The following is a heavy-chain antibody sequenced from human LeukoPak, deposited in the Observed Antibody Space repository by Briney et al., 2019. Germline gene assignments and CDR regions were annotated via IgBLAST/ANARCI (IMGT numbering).Heavy chain of an antibody. CDR2: ISAYNGNT. D-gene: IGHD1-26*01. V-gene: IGHV1-18*01. CDR3: ARDWGIVGATTRGPVNWFDP. CDR1: GYTFTSYG. Sequence: GASVKVSCKASGYTFTSYGISWVRQAPGQGLEWMGWISAYNGNTNYAQKLQGRATMTTDTSTSTAYMELRSLRSDDTAVYYCARDWGIVGATTRGPVNWFDPWGQGTLVTVSS. J-gene: IGHJ5*02.